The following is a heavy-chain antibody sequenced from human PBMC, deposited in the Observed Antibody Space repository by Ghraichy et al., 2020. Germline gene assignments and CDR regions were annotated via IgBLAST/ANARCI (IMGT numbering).Heavy chain of an antibody. D-gene: IGHD5-24*01. V-gene: IGHV4-39*01. Sequence: SETLSLTCTVSGGSISSSSYYWGWIRQPPGKGLEWIGSIYYSASTYYNPSLKSRVTISVDMSKNQFSLKLSSVTAADTAVYYCASERDGYNPGRDAFDIWGQGTMVTVSS. CDR2: IYYSAST. J-gene: IGHJ3*02. CDR3: ASERDGYNPGRDAFDI. CDR1: GGSISSSSYY.